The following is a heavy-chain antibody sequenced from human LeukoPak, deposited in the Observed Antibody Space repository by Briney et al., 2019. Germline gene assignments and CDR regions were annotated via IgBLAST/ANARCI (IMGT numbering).Heavy chain of an antibody. J-gene: IGHJ4*02. Sequence: GGSLRLSCAVSGLTFSRHGMHWVRQAPGKGLEWVAIIWNDGSKKYYADSVKGRFTISRDNSMDTLHLQMDSLRAEDTAMYYCARDSGRGTVVRGVVINFYFDLWGQGTLVTVSS. V-gene: IGHV3-33*01. D-gene: IGHD3-10*01. CDR3: ARDSGRGTVVRGVVINFYFDL. CDR1: GLTFSRHG. CDR2: IWNDGSKK.